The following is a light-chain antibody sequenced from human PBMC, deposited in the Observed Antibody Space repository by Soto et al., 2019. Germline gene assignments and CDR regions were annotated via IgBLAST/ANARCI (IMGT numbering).Light chain of an antibody. J-gene: IGLJ2*01. CDR3: QSYDVSLSASV. Sequence: QAVVTQPPSVSGAPGQRVTISCTGSNSTIGAGSDVHWYQQLPGTAPKLLIYANNIRPSGVPDRLSGSKSGTSASLAIAGLQAEDEAHYYCQSYDVSLSASVFGGGTQLTVL. V-gene: IGLV1-40*01. CDR2: ANN. CDR1: NSTIGAGSD.